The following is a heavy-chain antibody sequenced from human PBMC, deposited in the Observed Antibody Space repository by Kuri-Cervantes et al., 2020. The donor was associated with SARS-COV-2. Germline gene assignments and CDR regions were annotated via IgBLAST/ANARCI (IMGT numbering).Heavy chain of an antibody. J-gene: IGHJ4*02. V-gene: IGHV3-30*18. CDR2: ISYDGNE. D-gene: IGHD2-15*01. Sequence: GESLKISCAASGFTFSTYGMHWARQAPGKGLEWVALISYDGNEYYADSVRGRFTISRDNSKNTLYLQLNNLRTEDTAVYYCAKALRVVVVAATDLFDYWGQGTLVTVSS. CDR1: GFTFSTYG. CDR3: AKALRVVVVAATDLFDY.